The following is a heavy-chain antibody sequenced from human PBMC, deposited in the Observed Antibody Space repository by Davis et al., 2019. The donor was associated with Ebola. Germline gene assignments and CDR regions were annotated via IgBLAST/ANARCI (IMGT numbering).Heavy chain of an antibody. CDR3: ARADYDILTGRNYYYYYGMDV. Sequence: GSLRLSCAVYGGSFSGYYWSWIRQPPGKGLEWIGEINHSGSTNYNPSLKSRVTISVDTSKNQFSLKLSSVTAADTAVYYCARADYDILTGRNYYYYYGMDVWGKGTTVTVSS. CDR1: GGSFSGYY. V-gene: IGHV4-34*01. J-gene: IGHJ6*04. CDR2: INHSGST. D-gene: IGHD3-9*01.